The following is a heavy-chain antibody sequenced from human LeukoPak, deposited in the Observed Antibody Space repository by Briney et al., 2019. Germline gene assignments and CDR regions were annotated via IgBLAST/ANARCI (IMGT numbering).Heavy chain of an antibody. CDR2: IYPGGSDT. CDR3: ARLRSVVAASDY. V-gene: IGHV5-51*01. CDR1: GYSFTSYW. Sequence: GESLKISCKCSGYSFTSYWIGWVRQLPGKGLEWMGIIYPGGSDTRYSPSFQGQVTISADKSISTAYLQWSSLKASDTAMYYCARLRSVVAASDYWGQGTLVTVSS. J-gene: IGHJ4*02. D-gene: IGHD6-13*01.